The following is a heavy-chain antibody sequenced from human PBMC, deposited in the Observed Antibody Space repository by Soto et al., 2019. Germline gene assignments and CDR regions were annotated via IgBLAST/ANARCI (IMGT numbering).Heavy chain of an antibody. CDR2: ISYDGSNK. Sequence: QVQLVESGGGVVQPGRSLRLSCAASGFTFSSYAMHWVRQAPGKGLEWVAVISYDGSNKYYADSVKGRFTISRDNSKNTLYLQMNSLRAGDTAVYYCARDSSALDYWGQGTLVTVSS. V-gene: IGHV3-30-3*01. CDR3: ARDSSALDY. D-gene: IGHD6-19*01. J-gene: IGHJ4*02. CDR1: GFTFSSYA.